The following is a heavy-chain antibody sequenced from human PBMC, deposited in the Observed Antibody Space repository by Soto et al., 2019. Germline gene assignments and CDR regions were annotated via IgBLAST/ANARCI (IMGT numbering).Heavy chain of an antibody. CDR2: IYHSGST. Sequence: PSETLSLTCSVSGGSITSGRSSWNWIRQPPGKGLEWIASIYHSGSTYYNPSLKSRVTISVDRSKNQFSLRLSSVTAADTAVYYCARIDYYDNSGYRDNWFDPWGQGTLVTVSS. D-gene: IGHD3-22*01. CDR3: ARIDYYDNSGYRDNWFDP. CDR1: GGSITSGRSS. V-gene: IGHV4-30-2*01. J-gene: IGHJ5*02.